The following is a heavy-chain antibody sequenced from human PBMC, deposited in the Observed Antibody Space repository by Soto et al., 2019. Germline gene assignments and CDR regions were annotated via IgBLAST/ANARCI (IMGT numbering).Heavy chain of an antibody. V-gene: IGHV4-31*03. CDR2: FYYIGST. CDR3: ARSVCP. J-gene: IGHJ5*02. Sequence: QVQLQESGPGLVKPSQTLSLTCTVSGGSISTGGYYCNWIRQHPGKGLEWIGYFYYIGSTYYNPSLKSRVTISVNTSKNQFSLNLSSVTAADTAVYYCARSVCPWGHGTLVTVSS. CDR1: GGSISTGGYY.